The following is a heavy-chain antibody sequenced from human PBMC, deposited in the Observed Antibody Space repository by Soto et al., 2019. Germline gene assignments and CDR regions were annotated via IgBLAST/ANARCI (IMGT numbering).Heavy chain of an antibody. CDR3: ATRTYSGDLDGHAGQDV. J-gene: IGHJ6*02. Sequence: EGSRRPSFAASGFTFSIYAMSWVRQSPGEVLDLVSAISGSGVSTYYADSVKGRFTISRDTSKNTLYLHMSSLRAEDTAVYYCATRTYSGDLDGHAGQDVWGQWTTVTVS. V-gene: IGHV3-23*01. CDR2: ISGSGVST. CDR1: GFTFSIYA. D-gene: IGHD1-26*01.